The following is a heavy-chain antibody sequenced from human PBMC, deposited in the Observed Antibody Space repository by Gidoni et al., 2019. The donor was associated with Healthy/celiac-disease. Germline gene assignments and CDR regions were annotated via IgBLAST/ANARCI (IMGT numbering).Heavy chain of an antibody. CDR3: AREVGLWIFDY. CDR1: GGSISSYY. Sequence: QVQLQESGPGLVKPSETRALTCTVAGGSISSYYWSWIRQPPGKGLEWIGYIYSSGSTNYNPSLKSRVTISVDTSKNQFSLKLSSVTAADTAVYYCAREVGLWIFDYWGQGTLVTVSS. V-gene: IGHV4-59*01. CDR2: IYSSGST. D-gene: IGHD5-18*01. J-gene: IGHJ4*02.